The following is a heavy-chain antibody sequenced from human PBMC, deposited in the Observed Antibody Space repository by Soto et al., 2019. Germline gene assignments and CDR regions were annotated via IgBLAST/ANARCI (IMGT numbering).Heavy chain of an antibody. CDR2: IYWDDDT. V-gene: IGHV2-5*02. Sequence: QITLKESGPTLVKPTQTLTLTCTFSGFSLSTSGVGVGWIRQPPGKALEWLALIYWDDDTPYSPSLKSRLTITKHTSKNQVVLTMTNMDPVDTATYYCAHVYGGYDNFDYWGQGTLVTVSS. D-gene: IGHD5-12*01. CDR1: GFSLSTSGVG. CDR3: AHVYGGYDNFDY. J-gene: IGHJ4*02.